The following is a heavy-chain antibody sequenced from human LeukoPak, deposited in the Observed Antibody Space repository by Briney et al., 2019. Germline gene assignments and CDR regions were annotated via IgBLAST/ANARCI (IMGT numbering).Heavy chain of an antibody. V-gene: IGHV4-59*02. J-gene: IGHJ1*01. CDR3: AMGFWYEEYFQH. Sequence: SETLSLTCTVSGASVSSYYWRWIRQPPGKGLEWIGYIYYSGSTNYNPSLKSRITISVDTSKNQFSLRLSSVTAADTAVYFCAMGFWYEEYFQHWGQGSLVIVSS. D-gene: IGHD6-13*01. CDR1: GASVSSYY. CDR2: IYYSGST.